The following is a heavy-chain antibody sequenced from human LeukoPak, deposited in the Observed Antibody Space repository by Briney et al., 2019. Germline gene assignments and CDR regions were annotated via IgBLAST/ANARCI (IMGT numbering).Heavy chain of an antibody. Sequence: SAPTLSNPTQTLTLTCTFSGFSLSTSGLGVGWIRQPPGKTLEWLALMYWDNDKRYSPSQKSKLTNTKNITKNQVVLTMTNMDPVDTATYYCAHRRAYSSVESWFDPWGQGTLVTVSS. CDR3: AHRRAYSSVESWFDP. J-gene: IGHJ5*02. CDR2: MYWDNDK. D-gene: IGHD6-19*01. CDR1: GFSLSTSGLG. V-gene: IGHV2-5*02.